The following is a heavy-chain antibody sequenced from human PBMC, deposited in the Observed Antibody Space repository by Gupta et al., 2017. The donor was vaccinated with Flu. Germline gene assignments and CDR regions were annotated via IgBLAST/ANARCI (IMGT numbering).Heavy chain of an antibody. V-gene: IGHV3-9*01. Sequence: EVQLVESGGGLVQPGRSLRLSCARSGFNFDEFGMTWVRQVPGKGLEWVSSISWNRGTIGYADSVKGRFTISRDNANNFLYLEMNSLRVEDTALYYCAKDKTGGYHGLDVWGQGTAVTVS. CDR1: GFNFDEFG. CDR3: AKDKTGGYHGLDV. CDR2: ISWNRGTI. J-gene: IGHJ6*02. D-gene: IGHD3-10*01.